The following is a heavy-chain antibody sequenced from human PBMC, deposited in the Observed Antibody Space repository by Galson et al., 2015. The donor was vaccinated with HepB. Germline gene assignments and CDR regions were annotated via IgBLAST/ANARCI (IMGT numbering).Heavy chain of an antibody. CDR1: GFTFSSYA. D-gene: IGHD5-18*01. J-gene: IGHJ4*02. CDR3: ARELLGGYSYGYFDY. Sequence: SLRLSCAASGFTFSSYAMHWVRRAPGKGLEWVAVISYDGSNKYYADSVKGRFTISRDNSKNTLSLQMSSLRAEDTAIYYCARELLGGYSYGYFDYWGQGTLVTVSS. V-gene: IGHV3-30-3*01. CDR2: ISYDGSNK.